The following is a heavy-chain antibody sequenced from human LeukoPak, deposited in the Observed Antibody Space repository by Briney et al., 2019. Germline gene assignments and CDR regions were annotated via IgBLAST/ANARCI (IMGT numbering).Heavy chain of an antibody. J-gene: IGHJ6*03. CDR2: IRSKAYGGTT. V-gene: IGHV3-49*04. Sequence: HPGGSLRLSCTASGFTFGDYAMSWVRQAPGKGLEWVGFIRSKAYGGTTEYAASVKGRFTISRDDSKSIAYLQMNSLKTEDTAVYYCTRNWFGELFGYYYYYMDVWGKGTTVTISS. CDR1: GFTFGDYA. D-gene: IGHD3-10*01. CDR3: TRNWFGELFGYYYYYMDV.